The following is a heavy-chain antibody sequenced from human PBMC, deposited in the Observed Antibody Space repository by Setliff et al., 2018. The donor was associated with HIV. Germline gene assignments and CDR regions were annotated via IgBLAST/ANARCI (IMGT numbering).Heavy chain of an antibody. CDR3: ARWCAAAGCYPAIYHFDS. V-gene: IGHV1-3*04. Sequence: ASVKVSCKASGYTFTSYDINWVRQAAGQRLEWMGRIDTDNGYRRYSPKLQGRVTITKDTSANTAYMELRGLRSEDTAVYYCARWCAAAGCYPAIYHFDSWGQGTLVTVSS. CDR2: IDTDNGYR. J-gene: IGHJ4*02. D-gene: IGHD2-2*01. CDR1: GYTFTSYD.